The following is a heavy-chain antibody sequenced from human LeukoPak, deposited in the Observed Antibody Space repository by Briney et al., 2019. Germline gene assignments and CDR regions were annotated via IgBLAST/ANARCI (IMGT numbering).Heavy chain of an antibody. J-gene: IGHJ6*03. Sequence: SETLSLTCAVYGGSFSGYYWSWIRQPPGKGLEWIGEINHSGSTNYNPSLKSRVTISVDTSKNQFSLKLSSVTAADTAVYYCARKGPKVTILGVVNRKTYMDVWGKGTTVTVSS. V-gene: IGHV4-34*01. CDR3: ARKGPKVTILGVVNRKTYMDV. D-gene: IGHD3-3*01. CDR2: INHSGST. CDR1: GGSFSGYY.